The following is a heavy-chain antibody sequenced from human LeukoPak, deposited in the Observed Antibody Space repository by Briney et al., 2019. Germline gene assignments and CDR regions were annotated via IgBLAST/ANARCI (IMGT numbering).Heavy chain of an antibody. CDR1: GFTFSSYW. CDR2: IKKDGSEK. V-gene: IGHV3-7*01. Sequence: GGSLRLSCAASGFTFSSYWMSWVRQAPGKGLEWVANIKKDGSEKQYVDSVKGRFTISRDNAKNLLYLQMNSLRVEDTAVYYCARDPVQDFDYWGQGTLVTVSS. J-gene: IGHJ4*02. CDR3: ARDPVQDFDY.